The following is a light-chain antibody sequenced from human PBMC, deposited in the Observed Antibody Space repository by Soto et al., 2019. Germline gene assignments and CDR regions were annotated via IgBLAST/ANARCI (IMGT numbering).Light chain of an antibody. V-gene: IGKV3-15*01. CDR3: QQYGTWPPLT. J-gene: IGKJ4*01. CDR2: DAS. CDR1: QSVHSA. Sequence: DIVMTQSPATLSVSPGEGATLSCRASQSVHSALAWYQQRPGQTPRLLIYDASTRATGIPDRFSGSWSGTEFTLTISSLQSEDFAIYYCQQYGTWPPLTFGGGTKVEI.